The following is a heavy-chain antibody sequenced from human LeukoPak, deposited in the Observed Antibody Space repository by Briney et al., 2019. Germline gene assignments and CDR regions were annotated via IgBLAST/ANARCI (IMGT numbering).Heavy chain of an antibody. J-gene: IGHJ6*02. CDR3: ARDANGIAAAGPWGGMDV. CDR1: GYTFTDYS. D-gene: IGHD6-13*01. CDR2: INPNSGDT. Sequence: ASVKVSCKTSGYTFTDYSMHWVRQAPGQGLEWMGWINPNSGDTKYAQKFQGWVTMTRDRSFSVVYVDLSRLTSDATAVYYCARDANGIAAAGPWGGMDVWGQGTTVTVSS. V-gene: IGHV1-2*04.